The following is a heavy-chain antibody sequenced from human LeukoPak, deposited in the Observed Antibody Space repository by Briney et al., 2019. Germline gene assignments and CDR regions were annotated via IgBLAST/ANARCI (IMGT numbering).Heavy chain of an antibody. CDR2: IHTSTGNP. CDR1: GYIFTSYA. CDR3: ARSLDYGGKPLDY. Sequence: ASVKVSCKASGYIFTSYAMNWVRQAPGQGPEWMGWIHTSTGNPTYAEALRGRFVFSLDTSVSTAHLQIRSLTAEDTAVYYCARSLDYGGKPLDYWGQGTLVTVSS. J-gene: IGHJ4*02. D-gene: IGHD4-23*01. V-gene: IGHV7-4-1*02.